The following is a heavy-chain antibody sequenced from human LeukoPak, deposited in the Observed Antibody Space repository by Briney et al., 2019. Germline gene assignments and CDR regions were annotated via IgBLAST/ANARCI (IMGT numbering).Heavy chain of an antibody. CDR3: ARENVEYDSSGYYSYFDY. J-gene: IGHJ4*02. CDR2: ISSSGSTR. Sequence: GGSLRLSCAGSGFTFSSYEMNWVRQAPGKGLEWVSYISSSGSTRYYADSVKGRFTISRDNAKNSLYLQMNSLRAEDTAVYYCARENVEYDSSGYYSYFDYWGQGTLVTVSS. CDR1: GFTFSSYE. V-gene: IGHV3-48*03. D-gene: IGHD3-22*01.